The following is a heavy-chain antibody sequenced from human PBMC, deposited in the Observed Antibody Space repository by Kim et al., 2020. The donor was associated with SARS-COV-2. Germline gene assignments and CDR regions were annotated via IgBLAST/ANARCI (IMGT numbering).Heavy chain of an antibody. CDR1: GFTFSSYS. Sequence: GGSLRLSCAASGFTFSSYSMNWVRQAPGKGLEWVSSISSSSSYIYYADSVKGRFTISRDNAKNSLYLQMNSLRAEDTAVYYCARGQNPKYYYDSSGYSLSPFDYWGQGTLVTVSS. V-gene: IGHV3-21*01. D-gene: IGHD3-22*01. CDR3: ARGQNPKYYYDSSGYSLSPFDY. CDR2: ISSSSSYI. J-gene: IGHJ4*02.